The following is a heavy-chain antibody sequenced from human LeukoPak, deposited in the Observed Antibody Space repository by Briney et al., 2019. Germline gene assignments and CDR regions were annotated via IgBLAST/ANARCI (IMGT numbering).Heavy chain of an antibody. CDR1: GFTFSSYG. J-gene: IGHJ6*02. CDR2: IWYDGSNK. CDR3: AKDRVQQQLVPHYYYYGMDV. V-gene: IGHV3-30*02. Sequence: GGSLRLSCAASGFTFSSYGMHWVRQAPGKGLEWVAVIWYDGSNKYYADSVKGRFTISRDNSKNTLYLQMNSLRAEDTAVYYCAKDRVQQQLVPHYYYYGMDVWGQGTTVTVSS. D-gene: IGHD6-13*01.